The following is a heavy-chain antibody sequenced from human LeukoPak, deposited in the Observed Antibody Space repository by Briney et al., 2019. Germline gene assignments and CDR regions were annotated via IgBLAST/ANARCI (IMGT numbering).Heavy chain of an antibody. D-gene: IGHD1-26*01. J-gene: IGHJ4*02. CDR2: ISGRGDTT. Sequence: PGGSLRLSCTASGFTFSNYALSWVRQAPGKGLEWVSSISGRGDTTYYADSVKGRFTISRDNSKNTLYLQMSSLRAEDTAVYYCAKEYSGGHFYFDYWGQGTLVTVSS. V-gene: IGHV3-23*01. CDR1: GFTFSNYA. CDR3: AKEYSGGHFYFDY.